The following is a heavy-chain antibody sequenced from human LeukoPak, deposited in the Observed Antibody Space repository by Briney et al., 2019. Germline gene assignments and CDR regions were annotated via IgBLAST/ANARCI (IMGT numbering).Heavy chain of an antibody. CDR3: AGLDSGYDFCY. J-gene: IGHJ4*02. V-gene: IGHV1-2*02. Sequence: ASVKVSCKASGYTFTSYGISWVRQAPGQGLEWMGWINPNSGGTNYAQKFQGRVTMTRDTSISTAYMELSRLRSDDTAVYYCAGLDSGYDFCYWGQGTLVTVSS. CDR1: GYTFTSYG. CDR2: INPNSGGT. D-gene: IGHD5-12*01.